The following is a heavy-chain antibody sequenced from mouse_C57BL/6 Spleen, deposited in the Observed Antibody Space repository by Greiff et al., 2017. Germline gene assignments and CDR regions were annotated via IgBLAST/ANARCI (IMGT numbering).Heavy chain of an antibody. J-gene: IGHJ2*01. D-gene: IGHD2-1*01. CDR1: GYTFTSYW. V-gene: IGHV1-55*01. CDR3: ARGYGNYVTSFDY. CDR2: IYPGSGST. Sequence: QVQLQQPGAELVKPGASVKMSCKASGYTFTSYWITWVKQRPGQGLEWIGDIYPGSGSTNYNEKFKSKATLTVDTSSSTAYMQLSSLTSEDSAVYYCARGYGNYVTSFDYWGKGTTLTVSS.